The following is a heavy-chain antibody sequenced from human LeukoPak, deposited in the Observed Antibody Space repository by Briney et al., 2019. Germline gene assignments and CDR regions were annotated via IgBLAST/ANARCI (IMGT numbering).Heavy chain of an antibody. J-gene: IGHJ4*02. V-gene: IGHV4-59*08. D-gene: IGHD3-10*01. CDR2: IHYSGIT. CDR3: ARHLDYYGSGIYEY. Sequence: GYIHYSGITNYNPSLKSRVTISVDTSKNQFSLKLSSVTAADTAVYYCARHLDYYGSGIYEYWGQGTLVTVSS.